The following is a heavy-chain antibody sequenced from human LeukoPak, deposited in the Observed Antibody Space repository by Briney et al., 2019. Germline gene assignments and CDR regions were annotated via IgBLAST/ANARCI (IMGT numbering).Heavy chain of an antibody. CDR3: ARERGVLDAFDI. V-gene: IGHV3-30-3*01. Sequence: GGSLRLSCAASGLTFSSSVTHWVRQAPGKRLEWVAVISSHGHSQYYADSVKDRFTISRDNSKNTQYLQINSLREDDTAIYYCARERGVLDAFDIWGQGTIVTVFS. CDR1: GLTFSSSV. D-gene: IGHD3-16*01. J-gene: IGHJ3*02. CDR2: ISSHGHSQ.